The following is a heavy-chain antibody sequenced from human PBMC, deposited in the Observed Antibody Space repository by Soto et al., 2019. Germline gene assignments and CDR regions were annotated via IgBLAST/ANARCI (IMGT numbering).Heavy chain of an antibody. Sequence: EVPLLESGGGLVQPGGSLRLSCAASGFTFSSYAMSWVRQAPGKGLEWVSAISGSGGSTYYADSVKGRFTISRDNSKNTLYLQMNSLRAEDTAVYYCAKDMGRWLQLRYFDYWGQGTLVTVSS. D-gene: IGHD5-12*01. CDR2: ISGSGGST. CDR1: GFTFSSYA. CDR3: AKDMGRWLQLRYFDY. V-gene: IGHV3-23*01. J-gene: IGHJ4*02.